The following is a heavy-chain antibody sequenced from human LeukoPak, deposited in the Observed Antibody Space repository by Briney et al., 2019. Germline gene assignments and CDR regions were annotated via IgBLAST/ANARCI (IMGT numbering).Heavy chain of an antibody. Sequence: PGGSLRLSCAASGFTFDDYAMHWARQAPGKGLEWVSGISWNSGSIGYADSVKGRFTISRDNAKNSLYLQMNSLRAEDTALYYCAKDSRTPYYYYYGMDVWGQGTTVTVSS. CDR2: ISWNSGSI. CDR1: GFTFDDYA. J-gene: IGHJ6*02. V-gene: IGHV3-9*01. D-gene: IGHD1-1*01. CDR3: AKDSRTPYYYYYGMDV.